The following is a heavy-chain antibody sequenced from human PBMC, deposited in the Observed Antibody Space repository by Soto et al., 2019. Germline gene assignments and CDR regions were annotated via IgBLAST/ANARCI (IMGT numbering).Heavy chain of an antibody. Sequence: PGESLKISCMGSGYTFTSHWIGWVRQMPGKGLEWMGIIYPGDSDTRYSTSFQGQVTISADKSIRTAYLQWNSLKASDTAMYYCVRVGLVGSNRLTNAWFDPWGAGTMVSV. D-gene: IGHD2-8*02. V-gene: IGHV5-51*01. CDR2: IYPGDSDT. CDR3: VRVGLVGSNRLTNAWFDP. CDR1: GYTFTSHW. J-gene: IGHJ5*02.